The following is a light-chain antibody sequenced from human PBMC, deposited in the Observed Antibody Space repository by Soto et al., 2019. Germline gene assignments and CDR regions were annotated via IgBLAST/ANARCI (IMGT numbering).Light chain of an antibody. V-gene: IGKV4-1*01. CDR3: QQYYSVPQLT. CDR1: QSLFYSSNSKHY. CDR2: WAF. J-gene: IGKJ4*01. Sequence: IVMTQSPDSLAVSLGERATINCKSSQSLFYSSNSKHYLAWYQQKVGQSPKLLISWAFTRESGVPDRFSASGSGTNFTLTISSLQAEDVAVYHCQQYYSVPQLTFGGGTKVEIK.